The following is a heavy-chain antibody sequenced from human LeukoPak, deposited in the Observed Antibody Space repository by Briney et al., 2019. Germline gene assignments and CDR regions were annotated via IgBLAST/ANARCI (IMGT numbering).Heavy chain of an antibody. Sequence: GGSLRLSCAASGFTFSSYSMNWVRQAPGKGLEWVSSISSSSSYIYYADSVKGRFTISRDNAKNSLYLQMSSLRAEDTAVYYCARGRTIFGVVLADAFDIWGQGTMVTVSS. J-gene: IGHJ3*02. CDR2: ISSSSSYI. CDR3: ARGRTIFGVVLADAFDI. CDR1: GFTFSSYS. V-gene: IGHV3-21*01. D-gene: IGHD3-3*01.